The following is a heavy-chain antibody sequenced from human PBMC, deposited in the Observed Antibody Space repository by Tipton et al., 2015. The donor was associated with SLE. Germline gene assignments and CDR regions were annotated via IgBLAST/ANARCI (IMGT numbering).Heavy chain of an antibody. CDR1: GGSISSHY. CDR3: AREGDSGYVSNWFDP. J-gene: IGHJ5*02. V-gene: IGHV4-59*11. D-gene: IGHD5-12*01. CDR2: IYYSGST. Sequence: TLSLTCTVSGGSISSHYWSWIRQPPGKGLEWIGYIYYSGSTNYNPSLKSRVTISVDTSKNQFSLKLSSVTAAGTAVYYCAREGDSGYVSNWFDPWGQGTLVTVSS.